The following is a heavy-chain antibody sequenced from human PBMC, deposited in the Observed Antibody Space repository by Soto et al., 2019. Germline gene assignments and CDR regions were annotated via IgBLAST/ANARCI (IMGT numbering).Heavy chain of an antibody. CDR3: ARWLVPYSSGWKGGFDY. J-gene: IGHJ4*02. D-gene: IGHD6-19*01. CDR1: GGTFSSYA. V-gene: IGHV1-69*12. CDR2: IIPIFGTA. Sequence: QVQLVQSGAEVKKPGSSVKVSCKASGGTFSSYAISWVRQAPGQGLEWMGGIIPIFGTANYAQKFQGRVTITADESTSTAYMELSSLRSEDTAVYYCARWLVPYSSGWKGGFDYWGQGTLVTVSS.